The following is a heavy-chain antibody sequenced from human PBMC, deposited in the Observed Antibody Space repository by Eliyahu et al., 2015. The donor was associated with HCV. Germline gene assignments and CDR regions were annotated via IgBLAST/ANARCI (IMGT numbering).Heavy chain of an antibody. CDR1: GGSITTXX. CDR2: IHYXGST. V-gene: IGHV4-59*01. CDR3: ASGGGGIAVTGTGGWFDP. Sequence: QVQLQESGPGLVKPSETLSLTCTVXGGSITTXXWXWIRQPPGKGLEWIGYIHYXGSTNYNPSLKSRVTISIDTSKNQFSLNLTSVTAADTAMYYCASGGGGIAVTGTGGWFDPWGQGTLVTVSS. J-gene: IGHJ5*02. D-gene: IGHD6-19*01.